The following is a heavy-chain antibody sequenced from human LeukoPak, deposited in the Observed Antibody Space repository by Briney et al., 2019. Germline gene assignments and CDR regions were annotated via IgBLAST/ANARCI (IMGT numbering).Heavy chain of an antibody. CDR2: INPNSGGT. D-gene: IGHD1-14*01. Sequence: GASVKVSCKASGYTFTGYYMHWVRQAPGQGLEWMGWINPNSGGTNYAQKFQGRVTITRDTSASTAYMELSSLRSEDTAVYYCARDSEYSARFYYYYMDVWGKGTTVTVSS. V-gene: IGHV1-2*02. CDR1: GYTFTGYY. CDR3: ARDSEYSARFYYYYMDV. J-gene: IGHJ6*03.